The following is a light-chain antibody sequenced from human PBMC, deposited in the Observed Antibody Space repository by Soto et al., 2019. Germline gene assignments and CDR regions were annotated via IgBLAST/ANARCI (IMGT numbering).Light chain of an antibody. Sequence: SALTQPASLSGSPGQSITISCTGASGDFGGYNYVSWYQQHPGKAPQLLIYGVTNRPSGVSNRFSGSKSGNTASLTISGLQADDEAEYYCNSYTNSNTLPVFGTGTKVTVL. J-gene: IGLJ1*01. CDR3: NSYTNSNTLPV. CDR2: GVT. V-gene: IGLV2-14*03. CDR1: SGDFGGYNY.